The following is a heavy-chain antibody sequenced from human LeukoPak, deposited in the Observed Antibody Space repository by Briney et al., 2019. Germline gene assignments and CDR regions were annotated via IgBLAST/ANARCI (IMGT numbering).Heavy chain of an antibody. Sequence: GASVTVSCKASGYTFTGYYMHWVRQAPGQGLEWMGWINPNSGGTNYAQKFQGRVTMTRDTSISTAYMELSRLRSDDTAVYYCARGPRITMVRGARIYYMDVWGKGTTVTISS. CDR2: INPNSGGT. CDR1: GYTFTGYY. V-gene: IGHV1-2*02. J-gene: IGHJ6*03. CDR3: ARGPRITMVRGARIYYMDV. D-gene: IGHD3-10*01.